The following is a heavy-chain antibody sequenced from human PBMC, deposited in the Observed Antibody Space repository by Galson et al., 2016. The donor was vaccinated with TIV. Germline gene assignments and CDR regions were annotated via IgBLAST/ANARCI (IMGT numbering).Heavy chain of an antibody. D-gene: IGHD6-19*01. V-gene: IGHV1-18*01. J-gene: IGHJ4*02. CDR2: ISGYNGNA. CDR3: VRKAGSGWYDY. Sequence: SVKVSCKASGYFFNSYGLTWLRQAPGQGLEWMGLISGYNGNANYAQKFQGRVTMTTDTSTSTSYLELRNLRSDDTAIYFCVRKAGSGWYDYWGQGTLVTDSS. CDR1: GYFFNSYG.